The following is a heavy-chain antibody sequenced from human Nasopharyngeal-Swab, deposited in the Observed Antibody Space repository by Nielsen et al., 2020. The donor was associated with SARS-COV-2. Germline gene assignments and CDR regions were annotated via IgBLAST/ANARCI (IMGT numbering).Heavy chain of an antibody. J-gene: IGHJ4*02. Sequence: SETLSLTCAVYGGSFSGYYWSWIRQPPGKGLEWIGEINHSGSTSYNPSLKSRVTISVDTSKNQFSLKLSSVTAADTAVYYCARGRVGGWYYYWGQGTLVTVSS. CDR3: ARGRVGGWYYY. D-gene: IGHD6-19*01. CDR2: INHSGST. CDR1: GGSFSGYY. V-gene: IGHV4-34*01.